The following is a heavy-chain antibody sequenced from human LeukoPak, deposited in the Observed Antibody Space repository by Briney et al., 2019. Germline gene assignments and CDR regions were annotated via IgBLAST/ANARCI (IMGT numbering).Heavy chain of an antibody. J-gene: IGHJ5*02. CDR1: GYTFTSYY. CDR2: INPSGGST. D-gene: IGHD4-17*01. V-gene: IGHV1-46*01. CDR3: ARPYGDYEGWFDP. Sequence: ALVKVSCKASGYTFTSYYMHWVRQAPGQGLEWMGIINPSGGSTSYAQKFQGRVTMTRDTSTSTVYMELSSLRSEDTAVYYCARPYGDYEGWFDPWGQGTLVTVSS.